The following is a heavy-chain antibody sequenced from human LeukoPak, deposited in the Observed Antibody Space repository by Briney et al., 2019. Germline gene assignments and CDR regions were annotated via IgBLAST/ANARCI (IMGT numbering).Heavy chain of an antibody. J-gene: IGHJ4*02. CDR2: LNPSTGGT. D-gene: IGHD1-1*01. V-gene: IGHV1-2*06. Sequence: ASVKVSCKASGYIFTNYYIHWVRQAPGQGLEWMGRLNPSTGGTDFAQKFQGRVTLTRDTSLTTAYMDLTSLSSDDTAVYYCARSERVKGIFDFWGQGTLVIVSS. CDR1: GYIFTNYY. CDR3: ARSERVKGIFDF.